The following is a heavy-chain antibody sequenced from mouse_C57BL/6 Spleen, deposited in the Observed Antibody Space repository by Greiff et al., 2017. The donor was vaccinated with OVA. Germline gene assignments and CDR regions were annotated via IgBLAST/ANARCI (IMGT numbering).Heavy chain of an antibody. V-gene: IGHV10-1*01. J-gene: IGHJ4*01. CDR3: VRHKGAMDY. D-gene: IGHD3-3*01. CDR1: GFSFNTYA. CDR2: IRSKSNNYAT. Sequence: EVKLVESGGGLVQPKGSLKLSCAASGFSFNTYAMNWVRQAPGKGLEWVARIRSKSNNYATYYADSVKDSFTISRADSESMLYLQMNNLKTEDTAMYYCVRHKGAMDYWGQGTSVTVSS.